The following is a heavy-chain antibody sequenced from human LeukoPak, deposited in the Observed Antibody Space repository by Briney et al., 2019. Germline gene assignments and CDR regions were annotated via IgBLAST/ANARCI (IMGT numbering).Heavy chain of an antibody. CDR2: ISAYSGDT. J-gene: IGHJ4*02. V-gene: IGHV1-18*01. Sequence: ASVKVSRQTSVYTLTYYGINWVRQPPGQGLEWMGWISAYSGDTNYAQKFQDRVTMSRDISTSTAYMAVRSLRSDDTACYYCARDESAGGPHFDYGGEGTLVSVSS. D-gene: IGHD6-13*01. CDR1: VYTLTYYG. CDR3: ARDESAGGPHFDY.